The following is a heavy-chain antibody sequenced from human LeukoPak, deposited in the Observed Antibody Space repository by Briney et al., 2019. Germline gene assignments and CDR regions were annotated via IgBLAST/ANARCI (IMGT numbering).Heavy chain of an antibody. V-gene: IGHV3-23*01. CDR2: ISGSGGST. D-gene: IGHD1-7*01. J-gene: IGHJ5*02. Sequence: GGSLRLSCAASGFTFRSYAMSWVRQATGKGLEWVSAISGSGGSTSYAACVKGRFTISRHNPKNTLYLQMHSLRAEDTAVYYCAKIPGYNWNYVDRFDPWGQGTLVTVSS. CDR3: AKIPGYNWNYVDRFDP. CDR1: GFTFRSYA.